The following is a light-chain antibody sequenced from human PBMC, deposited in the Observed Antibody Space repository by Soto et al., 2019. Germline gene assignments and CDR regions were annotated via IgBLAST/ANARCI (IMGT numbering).Light chain of an antibody. CDR3: GSCARTKTWV. CDR1: SSDIGGYNH. Sequence: QSALTQPPSASGSPGQSVTISCTGTSSDIGGYNHVSWYQQHPGKAPKLMIYEVTERPSGVSDRFSASKSGNTASLTVSRLQAEEEGVYCCGSCARTKTWVFGGGTKMTV. CDR2: EVT. V-gene: IGLV2-8*01. J-gene: IGLJ3*02.